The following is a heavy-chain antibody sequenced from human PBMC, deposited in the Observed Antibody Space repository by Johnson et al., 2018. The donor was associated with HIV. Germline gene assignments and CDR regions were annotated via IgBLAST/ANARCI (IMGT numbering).Heavy chain of an antibody. CDR3: ARSKDCSVGTCPDGLDI. Sequence: QVQLVESGGGLVQPGGSLRLSCAASGFTFSSYAMHWVRQAPGKGLEWVAVMYRGGSTYYPDSVKGRFTISIDNANNSLYLQMNSLKAEDTAVYYCARSKDCSVGTCPDGLDIWGQGTMVIVSS. V-gene: IGHV3-30-3*01. CDR1: GFTFSSYA. D-gene: IGHD2-15*01. J-gene: IGHJ3*02. CDR2: MYRGGST.